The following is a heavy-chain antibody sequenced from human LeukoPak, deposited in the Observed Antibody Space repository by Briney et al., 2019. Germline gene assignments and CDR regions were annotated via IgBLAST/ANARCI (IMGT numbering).Heavy chain of an antibody. CDR2: IYSGGST. J-gene: IGHJ4*02. V-gene: IGHV3-23*03. CDR3: AKAHCSSTSCSRADN. D-gene: IGHD2-2*01. CDR1: GFTFSSYA. Sequence: GGSLRLSCAASGFTFSSYAMSWVRQAPGKGLEWVSVIYSGGSTYYADSVKGRFTISRDNSKNTVYLQMNSLRAEDTAVYYCAKAHCSSTSCSRADNWGQGTLVTVSS.